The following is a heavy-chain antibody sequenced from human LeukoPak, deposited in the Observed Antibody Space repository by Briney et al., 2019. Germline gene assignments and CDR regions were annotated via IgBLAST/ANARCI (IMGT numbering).Heavy chain of an antibody. Sequence: GRSLRLSCAASGFTFSNYGMHWVRQAPGKGLEWVALIWYDGNNKYYADSVKGRFTVSRDNSKNTLYLQMNSLRAEDTAVYYCARDLAAGEHFHFDLWGRGALVTVSS. CDR1: GFTFSNYG. J-gene: IGHJ2*01. CDR3: ARDLAAGEHFHFDL. V-gene: IGHV3-33*01. D-gene: IGHD7-27*01. CDR2: IWYDGNNK.